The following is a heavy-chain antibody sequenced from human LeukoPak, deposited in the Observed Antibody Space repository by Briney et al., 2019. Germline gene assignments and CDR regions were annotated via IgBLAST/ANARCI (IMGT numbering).Heavy chain of an antibody. Sequence: NSSETLSLTCTVSGGSISSYYWNWIRQPPGKGLEWIGCVYYSGSTKYNPSLKSRVTISIDTSKNQFSLKLSSVTAADTAVYYCARWYYDTSGYRYFDYWGQGTLLTVSS. J-gene: IGHJ4*02. CDR3: ARWYYDTSGYRYFDY. D-gene: IGHD3-22*01. V-gene: IGHV4-59*01. CDR1: GGSISSYY. CDR2: VYYSGST.